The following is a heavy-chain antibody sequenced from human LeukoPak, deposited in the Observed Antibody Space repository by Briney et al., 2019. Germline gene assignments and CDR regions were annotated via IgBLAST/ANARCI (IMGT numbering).Heavy chain of an antibody. Sequence: GGSLRLSCAASGFTFSSYWMSWVRQAPGKGLEWVANIKQDGSEKYYVDSVKGRFTISRDNAKNSLYLQMNSLRAEDTAVYYCARVLSSYYGSGSYDYWGQGTLVTVSS. J-gene: IGHJ4*02. CDR2: IKQDGSEK. D-gene: IGHD3-10*01. V-gene: IGHV3-7*01. CDR1: GFTFSSYW. CDR3: ARVLSSYYGSGSYDY.